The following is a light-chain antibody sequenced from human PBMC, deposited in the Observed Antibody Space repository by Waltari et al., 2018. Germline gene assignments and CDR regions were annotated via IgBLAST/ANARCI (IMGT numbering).Light chain of an antibody. V-gene: IGLV2-14*01. CDR3: SSYTSSTTHVV. Sequence: QSAPTQPASVSGSPGQSITISCTGTSSDVGGYNYVSWYQQHPGKAPKLVIYEVSNRPSGVSNRFSGSKSGNTASLTISGLQAEDEADYYCSSYTSSTTHVVFGGGTKLTVL. J-gene: IGLJ2*01. CDR2: EVS. CDR1: SSDVGGYNY.